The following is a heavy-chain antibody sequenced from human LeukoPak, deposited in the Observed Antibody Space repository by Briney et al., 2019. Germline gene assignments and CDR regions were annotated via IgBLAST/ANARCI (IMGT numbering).Heavy chain of an antibody. Sequence: GGSLRLSCAVSGFAFGSEAMSWVRQSPARGLEWVASISPGGGTTYYADYVKGRFTISRDNSKNTLYLQMNSLRAEDTAVYYCARDAGRDGYNPMWAFDIWGQGTMVTVSS. V-gene: IGHV3-23*01. CDR2: ISPGGGTT. CDR1: GFAFGSEA. D-gene: IGHD5-24*01. J-gene: IGHJ3*02. CDR3: ARDAGRDGYNPMWAFDI.